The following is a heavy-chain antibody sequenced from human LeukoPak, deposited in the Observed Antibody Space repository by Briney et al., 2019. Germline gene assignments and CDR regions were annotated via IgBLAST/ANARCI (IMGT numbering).Heavy chain of an antibody. CDR3: ARHTSYYDFWSGYYGDAFDI. CDR2: IYTSGST. J-gene: IGHJ3*02. V-gene: IGHV4-4*09. D-gene: IGHD3-3*01. CDR1: GGSISSYY. Sequence: SETLSLTCTVSGGSISSYYWSWIRQPPGKGLEWIGYIYTSGSTNYNPSLKSRVTISVDTSKNQFSLKLSSVTAADTAVYYCARHTSYYDFWSGYYGDAFDIWGQGTLVTVSS.